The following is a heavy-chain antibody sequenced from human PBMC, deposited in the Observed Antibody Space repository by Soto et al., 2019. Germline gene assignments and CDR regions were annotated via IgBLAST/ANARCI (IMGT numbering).Heavy chain of an antibody. D-gene: IGHD3-3*01. CDR2: IYYNGST. CDR3: ARHVSNYDFWSGCWFDP. Sequence: ASETLSLTCTVSGGSISSSSYYWGWIRQPPGKGLEWIGSIYYNGSTYYNPSLKSRVTISVDTSKNQFSLKLSSVTAADTAVYYCARHVSNYDFWSGCWFDPWGQGTLVTVSS. J-gene: IGHJ5*02. CDR1: GGSISSSSYY. V-gene: IGHV4-39*01.